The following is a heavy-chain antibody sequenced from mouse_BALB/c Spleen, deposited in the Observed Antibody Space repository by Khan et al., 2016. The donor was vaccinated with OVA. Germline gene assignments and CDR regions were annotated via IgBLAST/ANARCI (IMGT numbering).Heavy chain of an antibody. CDR1: GYIFTNYV. J-gene: IGHJ2*01. V-gene: IGHV1S136*01. Sequence: VQLKESGPELVKPGASVKMSCKASGYIFTNYVLHWVKQKPGQGLEWIGYINPYNGGTQYNEKFKGKATLASAKSSITAYMELSSLTSEDSAVYYCARGNWQSYYFDYGGQGTTLTLSS. CDR3: ARGNWQSYYFDY. CDR2: INPYNGGT. D-gene: IGHD4-1*01.